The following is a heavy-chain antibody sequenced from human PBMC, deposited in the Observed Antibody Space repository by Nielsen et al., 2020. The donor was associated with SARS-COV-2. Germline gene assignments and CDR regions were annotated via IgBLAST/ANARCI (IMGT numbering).Heavy chain of an antibody. J-gene: IGHJ4*02. CDR1: GFTFDDYA. CDR3: AKSGTGGGDY. D-gene: IGHD3-10*01. Sequence: GGSLRLSCAASGFTFDDYAMHWVRQAPGKGLEWVSGISWNSGSIGYADSVKDRFTISRDNAKNSLYLQMNSLRAEDTALYYCAKSGTGGGDYWGQGTLVTVSS. V-gene: IGHV3-9*01. CDR2: ISWNSGSI.